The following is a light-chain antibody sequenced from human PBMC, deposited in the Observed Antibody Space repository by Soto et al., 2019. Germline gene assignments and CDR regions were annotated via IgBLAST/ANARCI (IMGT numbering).Light chain of an antibody. CDR2: GAS. J-gene: IGKJ5*01. V-gene: IGKV3-11*01. CDR1: QSVSSN. Sequence: EIVMTHSPATLSFSPVEIATLSSRASQSVSSNLAWYQQKPGQDPRILIYGASTRATGIQARFSGSGSGTDFTLTISSLEPEDFAVYYCQQRSNWYTFGQGTRLEI. CDR3: QQRSNWYT.